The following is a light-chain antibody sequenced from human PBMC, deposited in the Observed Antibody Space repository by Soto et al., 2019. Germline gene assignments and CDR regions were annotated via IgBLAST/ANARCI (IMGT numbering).Light chain of an antibody. V-gene: IGLV2-14*01. Sequence: QPVPTQPASVSGSPGQSITISCTGTSGDIGSYNRVSWYQQHPGKAPKLIIYEVTDRPSGVSNRFSGSKSANTASLTISGLQAEDEAEYYCSSYTNINTRACVFGTGTKLTVL. CDR3: SSYTNINTRACV. J-gene: IGLJ1*01. CDR2: EVT. CDR1: SGDIGSYNR.